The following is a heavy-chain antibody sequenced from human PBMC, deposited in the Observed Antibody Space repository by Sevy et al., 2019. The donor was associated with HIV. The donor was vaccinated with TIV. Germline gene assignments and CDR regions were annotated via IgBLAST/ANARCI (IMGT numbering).Heavy chain of an antibody. J-gene: IGHJ6*02. CDR1: GGSISSSSYY. CDR3: ARHKRRGSGYSSSWAPDYYYYGMDV. Sequence: SETLSLTCTVSGGSISSSSYYWGWIRQPPGKGLEWNGSIYYSGSTYYNPSLKSRVTISVDTSKNQFSLKLSSVTAADTAVYYCARHKRRGSGYSSSWAPDYYYYGMDVWGQGTTVTVSS. D-gene: IGHD6-13*01. V-gene: IGHV4-39*01. CDR2: IYYSGST.